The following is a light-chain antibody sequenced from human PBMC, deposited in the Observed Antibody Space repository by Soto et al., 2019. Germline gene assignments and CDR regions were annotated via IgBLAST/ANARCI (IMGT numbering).Light chain of an antibody. V-gene: IGLV1-44*01. CDR1: SSNIGSNT. CDR3: AAWDDSLNGVV. CDR2: SNN. Sequence: QLVLTQSPSASGTPGQRVTISCSGSSSNIGSNTVNWYQQLPGKAPKVLIYSNNQRPSGIPDRFSGSKSVTSASLAISGLQSEDEADYYCAAWDDSLNGVVFGGGTKLTVL. J-gene: IGLJ3*02.